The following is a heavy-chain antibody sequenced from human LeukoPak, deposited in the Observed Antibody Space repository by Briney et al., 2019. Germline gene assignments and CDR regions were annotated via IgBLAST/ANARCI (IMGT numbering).Heavy chain of an antibody. CDR2: ISGSGGST. V-gene: IGHV3-23*01. Sequence: GGSLRLSCAASGFTFSSYAMSWVRQAPGKGLEWVSAISGSGGSTYYADSVKGRFTISRDNSKNTLYLQMNSLRAEDTAVYYCAKGAIGYSSSWYHFDYWGQGTLVTVSS. CDR1: GFTFSSYA. J-gene: IGHJ4*02. D-gene: IGHD6-13*01. CDR3: AKGAIGYSSSWYHFDY.